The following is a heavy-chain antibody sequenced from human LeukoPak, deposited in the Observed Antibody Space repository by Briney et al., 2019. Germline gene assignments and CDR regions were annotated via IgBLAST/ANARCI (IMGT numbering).Heavy chain of an antibody. V-gene: IGHV3-21*01. CDR2: ISSSSSYI. CDR1: GFTFSSYS. CDR3: AREEREYSSGWYLPGNFDD. Sequence: GGSLRLSCAASGFTFSSYSMNWVRQAPGKGLEWVSSISSSSSYIYYADSVKRRFTISRDNAKNSLYLQMNSLRAEDTAVYYCAREEREYSSGWYLPGNFDDWGQGTLVTVSS. J-gene: IGHJ4*02. D-gene: IGHD6-19*01.